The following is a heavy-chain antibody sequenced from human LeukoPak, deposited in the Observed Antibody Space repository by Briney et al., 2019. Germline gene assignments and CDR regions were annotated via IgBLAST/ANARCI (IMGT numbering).Heavy chain of an antibody. D-gene: IGHD1-14*01. V-gene: IGHV1-24*01. CDR2: FDLEDNKM. CDR1: GKSLSGLS. J-gene: IGHJ1*01. CDR3: AAVKGPINKVPRIFQH. Sequence: ASVKVSCTVSGKSLSGLSTTWVRQAPGKGLEWMGGFDLEDNKMVYAQKFQGRVTMTEDTSTDTASMVLRSLTPEDTAVYYCAAVKGPINKVPRIFQHWGQGTLVTVSS.